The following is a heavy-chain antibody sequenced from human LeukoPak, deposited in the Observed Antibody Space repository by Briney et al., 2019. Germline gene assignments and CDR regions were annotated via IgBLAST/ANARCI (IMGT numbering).Heavy chain of an antibody. CDR3: AKEMAGSAHGP. CDR1: GFTFSTYG. V-gene: IGHV3-30*18. Sequence: EGSLRLSCAASGFTFSTYGMHWVRQAPGKGLEWVAVMSYDGSDKYYADSVKGRFTISRDNSKNTLYLQMNSLRAEDTAVYYCAKEMAGSAHGPWGQGTLVTVSS. CDR2: MSYDGSDK. J-gene: IGHJ5*02. D-gene: IGHD3-10*01.